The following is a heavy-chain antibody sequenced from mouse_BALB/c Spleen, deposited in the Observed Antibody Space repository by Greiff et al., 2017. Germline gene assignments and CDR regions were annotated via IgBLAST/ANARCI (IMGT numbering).Heavy chain of an antibody. J-gene: IGHJ2*01. Sequence: VQLKESGGGLVKPGGSLKLSCAASGFTFSSYAMSWVRQTPEKRLEWVATISSGGSYTYYPDSVKGRFTISRDNAKNTLYLQMSSLRSEDTAMYYCARQSGLYYFDYWGQGTTLTVSS. V-gene: IGHV5-9-3*01. CDR3: ARQSGLYYFDY. CDR1: GFTFSSYA. CDR2: ISSGGSYT.